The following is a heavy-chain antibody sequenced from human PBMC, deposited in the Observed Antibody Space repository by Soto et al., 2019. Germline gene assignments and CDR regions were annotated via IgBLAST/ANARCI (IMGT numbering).Heavy chain of an antibody. CDR1: GFTFSDYY. D-gene: IGHD4-17*01. Sequence: GGSLRLSCAASGFTFSDYYMRWIRQAPGKGLECVSYISSSGSTIYYADSVKGRFTISRDNAKNSLYLQMNSLRAEDTAVYYCARRGDYPSFFDYWGQGTLVTVSS. V-gene: IGHV3-11*01. CDR2: ISSSGSTI. J-gene: IGHJ4*02. CDR3: ARRGDYPSFFDY.